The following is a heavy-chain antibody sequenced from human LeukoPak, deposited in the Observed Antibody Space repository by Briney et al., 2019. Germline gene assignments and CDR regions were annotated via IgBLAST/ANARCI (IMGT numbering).Heavy chain of an antibody. Sequence: SETLSLTCTVSGYSISSGYYWGWIRQPPGKGLEWIGSIYHSGSTYYNPSLKSRVTISVDTSKNQFSLKLSSVTAADTAVYYCARVVPPPEISPYYYYYYMDVWGKGTTVTVSS. D-gene: IGHD3-3*02. V-gene: IGHV4-38-2*02. CDR3: ARVVPPPEISPYYYYYYMDV. CDR2: IYHSGST. J-gene: IGHJ6*03. CDR1: GYSISSGYY.